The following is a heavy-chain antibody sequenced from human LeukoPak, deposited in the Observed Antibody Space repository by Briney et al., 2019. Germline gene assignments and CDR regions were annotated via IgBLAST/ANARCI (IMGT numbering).Heavy chain of an antibody. D-gene: IGHD5-24*01. CDR1: GFSVSSKY. CDR3: AKDIQLST. CDR2: IGASGEST. J-gene: IGHJ3*01. V-gene: IGHV3-23*01. Sequence: GGSLRLSCAASGFSVSSKYMSWVPQAPGKGLEWVSLIGASGESTYYADSVKGRFTISRDNSKNTLSLQMNSLRVEDTAMYFCAKDIQLSTWGLGTMVTVSS.